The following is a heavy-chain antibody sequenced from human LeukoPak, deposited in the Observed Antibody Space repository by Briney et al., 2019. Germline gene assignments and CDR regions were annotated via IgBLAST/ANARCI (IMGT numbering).Heavy chain of an antibody. V-gene: IGHV1-24*01. CDR3: ATGCYDILTGYYQSYGMDV. CDR2: FDPEDGET. CDR1: GYTLTELS. J-gene: IGHJ6*02. Sequence: ASVKVSCKVSGYTLTELSMHWVRQAPGKGLEWMGGFDPEDGETIYAQKFQGRVTMTEDTSTDTAYMELSSLRSEDTAVYYCATGCYDILTGYYQSYGMDVWGQGTTVTVSS. D-gene: IGHD3-9*01.